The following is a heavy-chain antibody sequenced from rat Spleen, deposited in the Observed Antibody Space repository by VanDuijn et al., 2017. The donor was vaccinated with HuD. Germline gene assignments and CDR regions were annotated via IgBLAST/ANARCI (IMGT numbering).Heavy chain of an antibody. CDR2: ISYEGSST. D-gene: IGHD1-12*02. J-gene: IGHJ1*01. CDR1: GFTFSDYY. Sequence: EVQLVESGGGLVQPGRSLKLSCAASGFTFSDYYMAWVRQAPKKGLEWVASISYEGSSTYYGDSVKGRFTISRDNAKSTLYLQMNSLRSEDTATYYCTRNYYDGSYYHWWYFDFWGPGTMVTVSS. V-gene: IGHV5-22*01. CDR3: TRNYYDGSYYHWWYFDF.